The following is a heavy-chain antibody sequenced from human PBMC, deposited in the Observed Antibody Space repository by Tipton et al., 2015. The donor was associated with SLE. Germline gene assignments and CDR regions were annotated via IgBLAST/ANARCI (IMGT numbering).Heavy chain of an antibody. Sequence: TLSLTCTVSGGSISSHYWSWIRQPPGKGLEWIGYIYYSGSTNYNPSLKSRVTISVDTSKNQFSLKLTSVTAADTAVYYCARERRYSGSSRPFEIWGQGTMVNVSS. CDR2: IYYSGST. CDR3: ARERRYSGSSRPFEI. CDR1: GGSISSHY. D-gene: IGHD1-26*01. V-gene: IGHV4-59*11. J-gene: IGHJ3*02.